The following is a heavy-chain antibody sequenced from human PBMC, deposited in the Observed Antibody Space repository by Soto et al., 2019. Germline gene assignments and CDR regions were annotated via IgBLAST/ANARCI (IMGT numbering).Heavy chain of an antibody. J-gene: IGHJ6*02. D-gene: IGHD2-15*01. Sequence: ETLSLTCSVSFYSVASSDYYWAWILQPPGKGLEWIGSMFYSGLTYYNPSLKSRVTLSVDTSKNQFSVRLNSVTAADTAVYYCAPLSVSLSGPYGIHVWGQGTTVTVSS. V-gene: IGHV4-39*01. CDR1: FYSVASSDYY. CDR3: APLSVSLSGPYGIHV. CDR2: MFYSGLT.